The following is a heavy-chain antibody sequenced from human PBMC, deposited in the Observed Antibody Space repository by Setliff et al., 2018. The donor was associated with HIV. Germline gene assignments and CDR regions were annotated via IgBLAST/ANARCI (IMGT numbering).Heavy chain of an antibody. CDR2: VSSIGNT. V-gene: IGHV4-4*08. D-gene: IGHD3-10*01. CDR1: GISINGYY. CDR3: ASLDGSESPYIYYYYMDV. Sequence: PSETLSLTCSVSGISINGYYWSWIRQSPRTRLEWIGYVSSIGNTNYNPSLKSRVTISVDTSKNQISLKLSSVTAADTAVYYCASLDGSESPYIYYYYMDVWGKGTAVTVSS. J-gene: IGHJ6*03.